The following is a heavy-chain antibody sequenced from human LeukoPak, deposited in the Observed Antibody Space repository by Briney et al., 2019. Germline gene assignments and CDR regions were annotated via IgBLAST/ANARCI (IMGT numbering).Heavy chain of an antibody. D-gene: IGHD2-21*01. Sequence: PGGSLRLSCAASGFTFSSYWMSWVRQAPGKGLEWVANIKQDGSEKYYVDSVKGRFTISRDNAKNSLYLQMNSLRAEDTAVYYCARGDAIRIGAFDIWGQGTMVTVSS. V-gene: IGHV3-7*04. CDR1: GFTFSSYW. CDR2: IKQDGSEK. CDR3: ARGDAIRIGAFDI. J-gene: IGHJ3*02.